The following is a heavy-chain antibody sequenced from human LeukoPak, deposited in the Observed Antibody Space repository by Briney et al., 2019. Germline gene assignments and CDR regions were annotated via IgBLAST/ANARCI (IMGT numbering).Heavy chain of an antibody. CDR3: ARDPLPITMIVAGYFDY. V-gene: IGHV3-33*01. CDR2: IWYDGGNK. J-gene: IGHJ4*02. D-gene: IGHD3-22*01. Sequence: GGSLRLSCAASGFTFSSYGMHWVRQAPGKGLEWVAVIWYDGGNKYYADSVKGRFTISRDNSKNTLYLQMNSLRAEDTAVYYCARDPLPITMIVAGYFDYWGQGTLVTVSS. CDR1: GFTFSSYG.